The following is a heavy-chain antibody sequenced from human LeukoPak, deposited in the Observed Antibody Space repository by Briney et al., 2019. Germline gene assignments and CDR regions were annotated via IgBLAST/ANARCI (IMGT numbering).Heavy chain of an antibody. CDR2: IKQDGSEK. D-gene: IGHD2-21*02. Sequence: GGSLRLSCAASGFTFSSYWMSWVRQAPGKGLEWVANIKQDGSEKYYVDSVKGRFTISRDNAKNSLYLQMNSLRAEDTAVYYCARDQYCGGDCYPHYGMDVWGQGTTVTVSS. V-gene: IGHV3-7*01. CDR1: GFTFSSYW. CDR3: ARDQYCGGDCYPHYGMDV. J-gene: IGHJ6*02.